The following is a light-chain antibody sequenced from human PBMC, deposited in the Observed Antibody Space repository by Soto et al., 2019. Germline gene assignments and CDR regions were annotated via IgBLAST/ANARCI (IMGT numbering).Light chain of an antibody. CDR2: AAF. J-gene: IGKJ1*01. CDR3: QQYGYSRWT. Sequence: ELVLTQSPGTLSLSPGERATLSCRASQSVRSNYLAWYQHKPGQAPRLLIYAAFSRATGIPDRFSGSGSGNYFTLTINRLEPEDFAVYYCQQYGYSRWTFGQGTKVEIK. CDR1: QSVRSNY. V-gene: IGKV3-20*01.